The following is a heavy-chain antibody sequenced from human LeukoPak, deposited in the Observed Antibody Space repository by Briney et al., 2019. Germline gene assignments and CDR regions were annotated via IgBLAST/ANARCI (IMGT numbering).Heavy chain of an antibody. Sequence: GSLRLSCAVSGITLSNYGMSWVRQAPGKGLEWVSSISSSSSYIYYADSVKGRFTTSRDNAKNSLYLQMNSLRAEDTAVYYCAGGGYSSSYFYFDYWGQGTLVTVSS. CDR3: AGGGYSSSYFYFDY. J-gene: IGHJ4*02. D-gene: IGHD6-13*01. CDR1: GITLSNYG. CDR2: ISSSSSYI. V-gene: IGHV3-21*01.